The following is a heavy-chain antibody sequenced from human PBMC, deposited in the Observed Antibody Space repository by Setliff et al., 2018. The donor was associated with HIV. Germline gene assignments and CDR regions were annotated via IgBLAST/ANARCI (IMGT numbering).Heavy chain of an antibody. Sequence: SETLSLTCAVSGYSISSGYYWGWIRQPPGKGLEWIGCIYQSGSTYYNVSLKSRVIISVDTSKNQFSLKLNSVTAADTAIYYCARHRAVAGANYFDFWGQGILVTVSS. D-gene: IGHD6-19*01. V-gene: IGHV4-38-2*01. CDR3: ARHRAVAGANYFDF. CDR1: GYSISSGYY. J-gene: IGHJ4*02. CDR2: IYQSGST.